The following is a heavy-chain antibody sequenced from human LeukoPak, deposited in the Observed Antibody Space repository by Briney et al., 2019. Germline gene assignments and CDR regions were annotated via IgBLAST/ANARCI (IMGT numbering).Heavy chain of an antibody. CDR2: ISSDGNNK. CDR1: GFTFSSYG. D-gene: IGHD5-12*01. J-gene: IGHJ4*02. Sequence: GGSLRLSCAASGFTFSSYGMHWVRQAPGKGLEWVAVISSDGNNKNYVDSVKGRFTFSRDNSKNTLYLQMNSLRAEDTAVYYCAKSYNGYESKPDYWGQGTLVTVSS. CDR3: AKSYNGYESKPDY. V-gene: IGHV3-30*18.